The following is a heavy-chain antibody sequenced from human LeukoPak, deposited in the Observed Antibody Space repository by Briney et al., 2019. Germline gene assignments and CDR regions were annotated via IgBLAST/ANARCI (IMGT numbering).Heavy chain of an antibody. CDR3: AWGGSGYYAY. CDR1: GFTFSSHA. D-gene: IGHD3-3*01. V-gene: IGHV3-23*01. J-gene: IGHJ4*02. Sequence: GGSLRLSCTGFGFTFSSHAMCWVRQAPGKGLEWVSLISSSGDNTYYTDSVRGRFTVSRDNSKSTLYLQVNSLRAEDTAVYYCAWGGSGYYAYWGQGTLVTVSS. CDR2: ISSSGDNT.